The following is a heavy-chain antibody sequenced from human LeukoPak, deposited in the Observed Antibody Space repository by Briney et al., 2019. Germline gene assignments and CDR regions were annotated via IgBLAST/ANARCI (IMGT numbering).Heavy chain of an antibody. D-gene: IGHD6-13*01. J-gene: IGHJ4*02. CDR3: ARDGYSSSSYYFDY. CDR2: INHSGST. CDR1: GGSFSGYY. Sequence: SETLSLTCAVYGGSFSGYYWSWIRQPPGKGLEWIGEINHSGSTNYNSSLKSRDTISVDTSKNQFSLKLSSVTAADTAVYYCARDGYSSSSYYFDYWGQGTLVTVSS. V-gene: IGHV4-34*01.